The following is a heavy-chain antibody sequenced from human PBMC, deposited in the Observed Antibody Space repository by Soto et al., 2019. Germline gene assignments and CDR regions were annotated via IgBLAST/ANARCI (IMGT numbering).Heavy chain of an antibody. CDR1: GGSISSSSYY. J-gene: IGHJ4*02. CDR2: IYYSGST. CDR3: ARDSSGWFGGYFDY. D-gene: IGHD6-19*01. Sequence: SETLSLTCTVSGGSISSSSYYWVWIRHPPGKGLEWIGSIYYSGSTYYNPSPKSRVTISVDTSKNQFSLKLSSVTAADTAVYYCARDSSGWFGGYFDYWGQGTLVTVSS. V-gene: IGHV4-39*02.